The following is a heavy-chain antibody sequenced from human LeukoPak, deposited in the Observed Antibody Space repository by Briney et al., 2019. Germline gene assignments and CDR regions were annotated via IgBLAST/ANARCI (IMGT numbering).Heavy chain of an antibody. CDR1: GFTLSSYS. CDR3: ARDGYCSTTNCYISYYGMDV. J-gene: IGHJ6*02. Sequence: PGGSLRLSCAASGFTLSSYSMNWVRQAPGKGLEWISYITSSSTTIYYADSVKGRFTISRDDAKSSLYLQMNSLRAEDTAVYYCARDGYCSTTNCYISYYGMDVWGQGTTVTVSS. CDR2: ITSSSTTI. D-gene: IGHD2-2*02. V-gene: IGHV3-48*04.